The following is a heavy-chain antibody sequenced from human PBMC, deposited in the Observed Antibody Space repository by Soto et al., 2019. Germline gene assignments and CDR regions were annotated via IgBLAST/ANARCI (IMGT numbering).Heavy chain of an antibody. CDR2: IKSKTDGGTT. Sequence: GGSLRLSFAASGFTFNIACMSWVLQAPGKGLEWVGSIKSKTDGGTTEYAATVKGRFTISRDDSKNKMYLQMNRLKIEEKALYYCSTFNYSGAGYWGQGTLVTVSS. V-gene: IGHV3-15*01. CDR1: GFTFNIAC. CDR3: STFNYSGAGY. J-gene: IGHJ4*02. D-gene: IGHD6-19*01.